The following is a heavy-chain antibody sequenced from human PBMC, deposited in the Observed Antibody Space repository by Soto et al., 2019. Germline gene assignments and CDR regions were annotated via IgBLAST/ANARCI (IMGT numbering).Heavy chain of an antibody. CDR1: GFTFSSYS. V-gene: IGHV3-23*01. D-gene: IGHD5-18*01. J-gene: IGHJ4*02. Sequence: GGSLRLSCAASGFTFSSYSMSCVGHAPGKGLEWVSAITDSGGSSYYADSVKGRFTISRDNSKNTLYLQMNSLRAEDTAVYYCAKEGDLIGYNYDTCFDYWGQGTLVTVSS. CDR3: AKEGDLIGYNYDTCFDY. CDR2: ITDSGGSS.